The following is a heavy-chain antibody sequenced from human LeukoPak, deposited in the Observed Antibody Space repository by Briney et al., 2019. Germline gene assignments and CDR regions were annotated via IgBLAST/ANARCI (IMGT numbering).Heavy chain of an antibody. CDR1: GYTFTGYY. CDR2: INPNSGGT. V-gene: IGHV1-2*02. J-gene: IGHJ5*02. CDR3: ARGLLEWLFIGPTGSQRPHNWFDL. Sequence: ASVKVSCKASGYTFTGYYMHWVRQAPGQGLEWMGWINPNSGGTNYAQKFQGRVTMTRDTSISTAYMELSRLRSDDTAVYYCARGLLEWLFIGPTGSQRPHNWFDLWGQGTLVTVSS. D-gene: IGHD3-3*01.